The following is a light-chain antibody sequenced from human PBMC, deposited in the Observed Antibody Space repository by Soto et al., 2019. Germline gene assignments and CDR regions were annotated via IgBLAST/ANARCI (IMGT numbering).Light chain of an antibody. CDR1: QRVSSSY. Sequence: EIVLTQSPGTLSLSPGEKATLSCRARQRVSSSYLAWYQQKPGQAPRLLIYGASSRATGIPDRFSGSGSGTDFILTISRLEPEDFAVYYCQQYGSSPWTFGQGTKVDIK. V-gene: IGKV3-20*01. CDR2: GAS. J-gene: IGKJ1*01. CDR3: QQYGSSPWT.